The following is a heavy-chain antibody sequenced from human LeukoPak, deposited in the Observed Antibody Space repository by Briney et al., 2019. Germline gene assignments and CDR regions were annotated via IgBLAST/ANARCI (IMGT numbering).Heavy chain of an antibody. CDR3: ATPRERVVVRPYYYYYMDV. V-gene: IGHV1-69*13. Sequence: ASVKVSCKASGGTFSSYAISWVRQAPGQGLEWMGGIIPIFGTANYAQKFQGRVTITADESTSTAYMELSSLRSEDTAVYYCATPRERVVVRPYYYYYMDVWGKGTTVTVSS. CDR2: IIPIFGTA. D-gene: IGHD3-10*01. CDR1: GGTFSSYA. J-gene: IGHJ6*03.